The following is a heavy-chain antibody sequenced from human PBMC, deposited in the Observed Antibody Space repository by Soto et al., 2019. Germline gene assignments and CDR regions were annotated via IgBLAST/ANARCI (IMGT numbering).Heavy chain of an antibody. CDR2: IKSDGSST. Sequence: VQLVESGGGLVQPGGSLRLSCAASGFTFSRYWMHWVRQAPGKGLVWVSRIKSDGSSTTYADSVKGRFTISRDNAKNTLYLQMNSLRDEDTAVYYCGRDFYGDFDYWGQGTLVTVSS. V-gene: IGHV3-74*01. CDR3: GRDFYGDFDY. D-gene: IGHD4-17*01. J-gene: IGHJ4*02. CDR1: GFTFSRYW.